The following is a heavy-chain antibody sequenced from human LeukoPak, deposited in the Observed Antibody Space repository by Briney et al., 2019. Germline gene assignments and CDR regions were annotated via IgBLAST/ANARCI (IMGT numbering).Heavy chain of an antibody. J-gene: IGHJ6*03. CDR2: VFDSGST. CDR1: GASFSTNY. V-gene: IGHV4-59*01. Sequence: SETLSLTCSVSGASFSTNYWSWIRQPPGRGLEWIGYVFDSGSTNYNPSLKSRVTISVDTSTKQFSLRLSSVTAADTAVYYCARAVAVASYYYYMDVWGKGTTVTVSS. D-gene: IGHD6-19*01. CDR3: ARAVAVASYYYYMDV.